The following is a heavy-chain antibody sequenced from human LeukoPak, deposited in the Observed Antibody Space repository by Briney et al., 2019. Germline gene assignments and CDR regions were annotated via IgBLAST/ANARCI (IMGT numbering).Heavy chain of an antibody. CDR3: ARDGPAAGVELDY. V-gene: IGHV3-20*04. Sequence: GGSLRLSCAASGFPFDNYGMAWVRQGPGKGLEWVSGITWNGGSTAYADSVKGRFTISRDNAKNSLYLQMNGLRVEDTALYYCARDGPAAGVELDYWGQGTLVTVSS. J-gene: IGHJ4*02. CDR1: GFPFDNYG. CDR2: ITWNGGST. D-gene: IGHD6-25*01.